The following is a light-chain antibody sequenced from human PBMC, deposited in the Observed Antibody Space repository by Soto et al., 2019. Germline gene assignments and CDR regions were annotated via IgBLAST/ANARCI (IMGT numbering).Light chain of an antibody. CDR3: LKHYNYPRT. CDR2: AAS. V-gene: IGKV1-6*01. J-gene: IGKJ1*01. Sequence: AIQMTQSPSSLSASVGDRVTIACRASQGIRNDLVWYQQKPGKAPNLLIYAASSLQSGVPSKFSGSGSGTDFTLTISSLQPEDFATYYCLKHYNYPRTFGQGTKVEIK. CDR1: QGIRND.